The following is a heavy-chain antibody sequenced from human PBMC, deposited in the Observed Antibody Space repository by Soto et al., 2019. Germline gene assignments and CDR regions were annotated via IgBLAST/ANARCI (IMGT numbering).Heavy chain of an antibody. CDR2: ISWNSGSI. J-gene: IGHJ6*02. V-gene: IGHV3-9*01. D-gene: IGHD5-18*01. CDR3: AKDLRHRPTRGYSYGYAYYYYGMDV. CDR1: GFTFDDYA. Sequence: EVQLVESGGGLVQPGRSLRLSCAASGFTFDDYAMHWVRQAPGKGLEWVSGISWNSGSIGYADSVKGRFTISRGNAKNSLYLQMNSLRAEDTALYYCAKDLRHRPTRGYSYGYAYYYYGMDVWGQGTTVTVSS.